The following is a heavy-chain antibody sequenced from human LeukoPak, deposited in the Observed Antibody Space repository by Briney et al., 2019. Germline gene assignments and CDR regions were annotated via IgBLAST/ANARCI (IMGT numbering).Heavy chain of an antibody. V-gene: IGHV3-21*01. D-gene: IGHD1-14*01. CDR3: ATLGLSTATGREGVDY. J-gene: IGHJ4*02. Sequence: GGSLRLSCAASGFTFSSYSMNWVRQAPGKGLEWVSSISSSSSYIYYADSVKGRFTISRDNAKNSLYLQMNSLRAEDTAVYYCATLGLSTATGREGVDYWGQGTLVTVSS. CDR2: ISSSSSYI. CDR1: GFTFSSYS.